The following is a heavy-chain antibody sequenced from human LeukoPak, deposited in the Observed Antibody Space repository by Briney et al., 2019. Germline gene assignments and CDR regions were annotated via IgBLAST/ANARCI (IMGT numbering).Heavy chain of an antibody. V-gene: IGHV3-48*04. CDR3: AREFWNYRGLDYMDV. J-gene: IGHJ6*03. Sequence: PGGSLRLSCAASGFTFSSYSMNWVRQAPGKGLEWVSYISSSGSTIYYADSVKGRFTISRDNAKNSLYLQMNSLRAEDTAVYYCAREFWNYRGLDYMDVWGKGTTVTVSS. CDR1: GFTFSSYS. CDR2: ISSSGSTI. D-gene: IGHD1-7*01.